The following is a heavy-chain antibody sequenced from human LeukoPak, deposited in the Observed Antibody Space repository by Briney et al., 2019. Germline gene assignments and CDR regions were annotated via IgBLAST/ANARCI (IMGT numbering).Heavy chain of an antibody. Sequence: SETLSLTCAVSGYSISSNSYYWGWIRQPPGKGLEWIGSIYYSGNTYYNPSLKSRVTISVDTSKNQFSLKLSPVAAADTAVYYCAELYSYGFDYWGQGTLVTVSS. V-gene: IGHV4-39*01. CDR3: AELYSYGFDY. CDR1: GYSISSNSYY. CDR2: IYYSGNT. D-gene: IGHD5-18*01. J-gene: IGHJ4*02.